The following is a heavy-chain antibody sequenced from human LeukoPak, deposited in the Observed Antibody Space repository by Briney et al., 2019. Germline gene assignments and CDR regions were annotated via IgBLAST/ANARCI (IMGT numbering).Heavy chain of an antibody. CDR1: GYTFTSYG. CDR3: ARDDGMVYVKFVDY. CDR2: ISAYNGNT. Sequence: VASVKVSCKASGYTFTSYGISWVRQAPGQGLEWMGWISAYNGNTNYAQKLQGRVTMTTDTSTSTAYMELRSLRSDDTAVYYCARDDGMVYVKFVDYWGQGTLVTVSS. J-gene: IGHJ4*02. V-gene: IGHV1-18*01. D-gene: IGHD2-8*01.